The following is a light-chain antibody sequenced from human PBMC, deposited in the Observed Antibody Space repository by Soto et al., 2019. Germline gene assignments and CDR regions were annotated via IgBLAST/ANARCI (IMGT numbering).Light chain of an antibody. V-gene: IGKV3-11*01. J-gene: IGKJ2*01. CDR3: QQRSNWPYT. Sequence: EIVLTQSPATLSLSPGERATLSCRASQSVGSSLGWYQQKPGQAPRLLIYDTSSRVTGIPARFSGSGSGTDFTRTISSLEPEDFAVYYCQQRSNWPYTFGQGTKLEIK. CDR1: QSVGSS. CDR2: DTS.